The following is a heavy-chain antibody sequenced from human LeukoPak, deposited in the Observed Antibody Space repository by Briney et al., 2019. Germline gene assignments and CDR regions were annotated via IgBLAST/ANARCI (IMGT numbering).Heavy chain of an antibody. J-gene: IGHJ4*02. CDR2: ISYDGSNE. V-gene: IGHV3-30*14. Sequence: PGGSLRLSCAASGFTFSSYVMHWVRQAPGKGLEWVAIISYDGSNEYYADSVKGRFTVSRDNSKNTLYLQMNSLRAEDTAVYYCARDLDYWGQGTLVTVSS. CDR1: GFTFSSYV. CDR3: ARDLDY.